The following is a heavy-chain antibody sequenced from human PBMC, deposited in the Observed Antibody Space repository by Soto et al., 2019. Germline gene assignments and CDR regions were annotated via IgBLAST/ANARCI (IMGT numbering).Heavy chain of an antibody. V-gene: IGHV3-53*01. CDR3: ARDAVLLWFGELLLYGMGV. J-gene: IGHJ6*02. CDR2: IYSGGST. D-gene: IGHD3-10*01. Sequence: GGSLRLSCAASGFTVSSNYMSWVRQAPGKGLEWVSVIYSGGSTYYADSVKGRFTISRDNSKNTLYLQMNSLRAEDTAVYYCARDAVLLWFGELLLYGMGVWGQGTTVAVSS. CDR1: GFTVSSNY.